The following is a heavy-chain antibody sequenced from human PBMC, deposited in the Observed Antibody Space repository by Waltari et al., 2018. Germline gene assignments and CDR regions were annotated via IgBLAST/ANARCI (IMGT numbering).Heavy chain of an antibody. CDR1: GGSFSGYY. CDR3: ARGSKRGYCSSTSCRAFDP. D-gene: IGHD2-2*01. V-gene: IGHV4-34*01. CDR2: INHSGST. J-gene: IGHJ5*02. Sequence: QVQLQQWGAGLLKPSETLSLTCAVYGGSFSGYYWSWIRQPPGKGLEWIGEINHSGSTNYNPFLKSRVTISVDTSKNQFSLKLSSVTAADTAVYYCARGSKRGYCSSTSCRAFDPWGQGTLVTVSS.